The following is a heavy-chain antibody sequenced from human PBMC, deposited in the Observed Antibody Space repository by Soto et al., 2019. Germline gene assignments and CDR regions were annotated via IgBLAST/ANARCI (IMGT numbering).Heavy chain of an antibody. Sequence: SETLSLTCAVYGGSFSGYYWSWIRQPPGKGLEWIGEINHSGSTNYNPSLKSRVTISVDTSKNQFSLKLSSVTAADTAVYYCARVRYSSGSRYLDYWGQGTLVTVSS. V-gene: IGHV4-34*01. CDR2: INHSGST. CDR1: GGSFSGYY. D-gene: IGHD6-25*01. J-gene: IGHJ4*02. CDR3: ARVRYSSGSRYLDY.